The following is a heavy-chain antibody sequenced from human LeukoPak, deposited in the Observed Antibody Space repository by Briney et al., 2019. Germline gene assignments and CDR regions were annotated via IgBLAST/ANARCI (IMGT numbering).Heavy chain of an antibody. CDR3: ARDIGRFLEWLPARIYGMDV. Sequence: SVKVSCKASGGTFSSYAISWARQAPGQGLEWMGGIIPIFGTANYAQKFQGRVTITADESTSTAYMELSSLRSEDTAVYYCARDIGRFLEWLPARIYGMDVWGQGTTVTVSS. J-gene: IGHJ6*02. V-gene: IGHV1-69*13. CDR1: GGTFSSYA. D-gene: IGHD3-3*01. CDR2: IIPIFGTA.